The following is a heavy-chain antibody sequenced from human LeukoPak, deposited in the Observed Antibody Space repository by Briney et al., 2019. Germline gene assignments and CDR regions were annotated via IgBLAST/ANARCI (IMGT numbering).Heavy chain of an antibody. Sequence: GGSLRLSCAASGFTFSSYEMNWVRQAPGKGLEWVAFIRYDGSNKYYADSVKGRFTISRDNSKNTLYLQMNSLRAEDTAVYYCAKDRARGGSWGVYFDYWGQGTLVTVSS. V-gene: IGHV3-30*02. J-gene: IGHJ4*02. CDR2: IRYDGSNK. CDR3: AKDRARGGSWGVYFDY. CDR1: GFTFSSYE. D-gene: IGHD2-15*01.